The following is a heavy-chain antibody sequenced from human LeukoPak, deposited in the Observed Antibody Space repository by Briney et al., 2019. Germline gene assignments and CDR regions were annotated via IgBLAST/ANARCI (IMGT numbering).Heavy chain of an antibody. D-gene: IGHD1-26*01. CDR2: ISGTGNKE. CDR1: GFTFSSYA. V-gene: IGHV3-48*04. J-gene: IGHJ4*02. Sequence: GGSLRLSCAASGFTFSSYAMSWDRQAPGKGLEWVSYISGTGNKEYYADSVKGRFTISRDNAQNSLYLQMSSLRAEDTAIYYCARDYSESEYFFDYWGQGSLVAVSS. CDR3: ARDYSESEYFFDY.